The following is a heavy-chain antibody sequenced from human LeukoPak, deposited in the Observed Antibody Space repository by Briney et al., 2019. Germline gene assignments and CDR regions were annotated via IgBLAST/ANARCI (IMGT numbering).Heavy chain of an antibody. V-gene: IGHV1-2*02. D-gene: IGHD3-10*01. J-gene: IGHJ4*02. CDR1: GYTFTGYY. CDR2: INPNSGGT. Sequence: ASVKVSCKASGYTFTGYYMHWVRQAPGQGLEWMGWINPNSGGTNYAQRFQGRVTMTRDTSISTAYMELSRLRSDDTAVYYCARGGMVRGAVLFDYWGQGTLVTVSS. CDR3: ARGGMVRGAVLFDY.